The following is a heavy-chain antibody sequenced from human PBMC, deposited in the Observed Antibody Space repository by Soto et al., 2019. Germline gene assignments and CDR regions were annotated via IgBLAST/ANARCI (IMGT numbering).Heavy chain of an antibody. J-gene: IGHJ4*02. CDR1: RFTISGHA. CDR2: ISYDGSDK. V-gene: IGHV3-30*03. D-gene: IGHD3-10*01. CDR3: AREPRLLIWFGELHD. Sequence: GGSLRLSCAASRFTISGHAMHWVRQAPGKGLEWLAVISYDGSDKFYGDSVKGRFTISRDNSKNTLFLQVNSLSEEDTAVYYCAREPRLLIWFGELHDWGRGTLVTVSS.